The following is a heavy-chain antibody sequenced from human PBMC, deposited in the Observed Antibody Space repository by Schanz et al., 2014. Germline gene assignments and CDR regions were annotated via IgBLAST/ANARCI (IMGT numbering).Heavy chain of an antibody. J-gene: IGHJ4*02. CDR2: ISGSGETT. D-gene: IGHD6-13*01. CDR3: TKEDATALWYFEH. CDR1: GFTFSSYA. V-gene: IGHV3-23*04. Sequence: EVQLVESGGGLVQPGGSLRLSCAASGFTFSSYAMSWVRQAPGKGLEWVSAISGSGETTYYADSVKGRFTISRDNSKNLVVLQMNSLRVDDTAVYYCTKEDATALWYFEHWGQGTLVTVSS.